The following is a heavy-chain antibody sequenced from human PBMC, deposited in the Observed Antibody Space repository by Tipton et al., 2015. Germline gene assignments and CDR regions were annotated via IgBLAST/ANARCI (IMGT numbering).Heavy chain of an antibody. Sequence: TLSLTCTVSGGSISSYYWSWIRQPPGKGLEWIGYIYYSGSTNYNPSLKSRVTMSLDTSKSQFSLNLSSVTAADTAVYYCARLRGYSYGFFDYWTQGTLATVSS. D-gene: IGHD5-18*01. V-gene: IGHV4-59*01. J-gene: IGHJ4*02. CDR3: ARLRGYSYGFFDY. CDR2: IYYSGST. CDR1: GGSISSYY.